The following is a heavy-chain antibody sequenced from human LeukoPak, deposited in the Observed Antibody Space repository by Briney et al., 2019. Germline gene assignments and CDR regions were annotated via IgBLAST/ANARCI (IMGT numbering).Heavy chain of an antibody. J-gene: IGHJ4*02. CDR3: ARHSYYYGSGNTYGIDYFDN. CDR2: IYYSGST. D-gene: IGHD3-10*01. CDR1: GGSISSNSYC. V-gene: IGHV4-39*01. Sequence: SETLSLTCTVPGGSISSNSYCWGWIRQPPGKGLEWIGNIYYSGSTYYNPSLKSADKVSGGASKNQFSLRLTSETAADTAVYYCARHSYYYGSGNTYGIDYFDNWGQGTTVTVSS.